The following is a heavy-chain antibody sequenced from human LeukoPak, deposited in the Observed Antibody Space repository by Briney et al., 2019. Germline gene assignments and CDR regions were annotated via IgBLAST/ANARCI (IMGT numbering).Heavy chain of an antibody. Sequence: SETLSLTCTVSGGSISSSSSYWAWLRQPPGKGLEYIGNVYYSGRTYYNPSLKSRVTVSLDTSKSRFSLNLTSVTAADTAVYYCARAGTNLGDYDYWGQGTPVTVSS. D-gene: IGHD4-17*01. CDR3: ARAGTNLGDYDY. CDR2: VYYSGRT. V-gene: IGHV4-39*07. CDR1: GGSISSSSSY. J-gene: IGHJ4*02.